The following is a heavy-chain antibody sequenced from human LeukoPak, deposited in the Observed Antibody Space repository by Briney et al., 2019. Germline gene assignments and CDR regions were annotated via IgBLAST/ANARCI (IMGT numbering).Heavy chain of an antibody. Sequence: SETLSLTCYVSGGSISSYYWSWIRQPPGKGLEWIGYIHYSGNTNYSPSLKSRVIISVDMSKNQISLKLRSVTAADTAVYYCACYSGGWYHDFQHWGQGALVTVSS. V-gene: IGHV4-59*01. CDR3: ACYSGGWYHDFQH. CDR2: IHYSGNT. CDR1: GGSISSYY. J-gene: IGHJ1*01. D-gene: IGHD6-19*01.